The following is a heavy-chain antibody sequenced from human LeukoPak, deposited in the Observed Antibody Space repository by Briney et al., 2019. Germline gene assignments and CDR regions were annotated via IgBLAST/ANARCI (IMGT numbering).Heavy chain of an antibody. D-gene: IGHD3-9*01. CDR1: GGSISSYY. V-gene: IGHV4-59*12. CDR2: IYYSGST. J-gene: IGHJ4*02. CDR3: ARGRAYDILTGYFDY. Sequence: SETLSLTCTVSGGSISSYYWSWIRQPPGKGLEWIGYIYYSGSTNYNPSLKSRVTISVDTSKNQFSPKLSSVTAADTAVYYCARGRAYDILTGYFDYWGQGTLVTVSS.